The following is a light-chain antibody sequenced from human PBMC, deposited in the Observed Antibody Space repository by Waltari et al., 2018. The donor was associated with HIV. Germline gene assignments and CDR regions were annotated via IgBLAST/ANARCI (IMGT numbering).Light chain of an antibody. CDR1: QSISSW. J-gene: IGKJ5*01. CDR3: QQYQSYSLT. CDR2: KTS. V-gene: IGKV1-5*03. Sequence: DIQITQFPSTLSASVGDKVTITCRASQSISSWLAWYQQQRGRAPKLQFYKTSTLHSGVPASFSGSGSGTEFSLTISSLQPDDFATYYCQQYQSYSLTFGQGTRLESK.